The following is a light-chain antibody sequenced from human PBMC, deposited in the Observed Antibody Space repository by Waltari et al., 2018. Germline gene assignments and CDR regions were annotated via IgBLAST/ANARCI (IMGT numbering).Light chain of an antibody. J-gene: IGLJ2*01. CDR1: NRDVGAFNF. Sequence: QSALTQPASVSGSPGQSITISCTGTNRDVGAFNFVSWFQQHPGKAPKLLIYDVTKRPSGGSNRFSGSKSGNTASLTISGLQTEDEAEYYCSSYTRTNTLVFGGGSRLTVL. CDR3: SSYTRTNTLV. V-gene: IGLV2-14*03. CDR2: DVT.